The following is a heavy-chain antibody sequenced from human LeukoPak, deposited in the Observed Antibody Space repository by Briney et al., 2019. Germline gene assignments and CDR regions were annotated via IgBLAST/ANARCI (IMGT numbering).Heavy chain of an antibody. D-gene: IGHD3-22*01. J-gene: IGHJ6*02. V-gene: IGHV3-48*01. CDR2: ISSSSSTI. CDR3: AREVGYYDSSGYYTNQYYYYYGMDV. Sequence: GGSLRLSCAASGFTFSSYSMNWVRQAPGKGLEWVSYISSSSSTIYYADSVKGRFTISRDNAKNSLYLQMNSQRAEDMAVYYCAREVGYYDSSGYYTNQYYYYYGMDVWGQGTTVTVSS. CDR1: GFTFSSYS.